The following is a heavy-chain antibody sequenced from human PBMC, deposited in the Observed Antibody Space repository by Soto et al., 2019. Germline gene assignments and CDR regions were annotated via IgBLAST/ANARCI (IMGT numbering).Heavy chain of an antibody. Sequence: PSETLSLTCTVSGGSISSGGYYWSWIRQHPGKGLEWIGYIYYSGSTYYNPSLKSRVTISVDTSKNQFSLKLSSVTAADTAVYYCARVGRYCSGGSCYVFDYWGQGTLVTVSS. CDR1: GGSISSGGYY. J-gene: IGHJ4*02. V-gene: IGHV4-31*03. D-gene: IGHD2-15*01. CDR3: ARVGRYCSGGSCYVFDY. CDR2: IYYSGST.